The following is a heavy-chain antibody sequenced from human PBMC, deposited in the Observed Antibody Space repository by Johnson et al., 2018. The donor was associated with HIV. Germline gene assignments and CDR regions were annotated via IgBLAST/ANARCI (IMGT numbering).Heavy chain of an antibody. J-gene: IGHJ3*02. V-gene: IGHV3-30-3*01. Sequence: QVQLVESGGGVVQPGRSLRLSCAASGFTFSAYAIHWVRQAPGKGLEWVAVISYDGSDKYYADSVKGRFTISRDNSKNTLSLQMNSLRAEDTAVYYCAGGNSGWYGIDIWGQGTKVTVSS. CDR2: ISYDGSDK. CDR3: AGGNSGWYGIDI. D-gene: IGHD6-19*01. CDR1: GFTFSAYA.